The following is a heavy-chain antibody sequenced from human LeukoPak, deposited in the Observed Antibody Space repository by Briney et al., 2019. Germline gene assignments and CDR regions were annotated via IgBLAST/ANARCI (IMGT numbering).Heavy chain of an antibody. V-gene: IGHV3-48*03. J-gene: IGHJ4*02. CDR3: ARGADSSGWSGDY. CDR1: GFTFSSYE. D-gene: IGHD6-19*01. CDR2: ITSSGSTV. Sequence: GGSLRLSCAASGFTFSSYEMNWVRQAPGKGLEWVSYITSSGSTVDYADSVKGRFTISRDNAKNSLYMEMNSLRAEDTAVYYCARGADSSGWSGDYWGQGTLVTVSS.